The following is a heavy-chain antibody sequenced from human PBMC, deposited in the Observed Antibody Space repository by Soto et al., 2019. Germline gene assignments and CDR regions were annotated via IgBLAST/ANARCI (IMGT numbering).Heavy chain of an antibody. V-gene: IGHV4-4*07. D-gene: IGHD5-12*01. CDR2: KFPTGST. J-gene: IGHJ6*02. CDR3: ATLYSSFSYTGMDV. CDR1: GGSISSYY. Sequence: SETLSLTCTVSGGSISSYYWSWIRQPVGKGLEWIGHKFPTGSTTYSPSLESRVTIALDKSNNQVSLTLTSVTAADSGVYYCATLYSSFSYTGMDVWGQGTAVTVS.